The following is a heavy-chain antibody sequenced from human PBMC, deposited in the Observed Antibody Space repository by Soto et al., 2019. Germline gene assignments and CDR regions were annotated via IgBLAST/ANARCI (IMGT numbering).Heavy chain of an antibody. CDR3: SIAAAGTGTYYYYGMDV. D-gene: IGHD6-13*01. V-gene: IGHV3-53*01. Sequence: GGSLRLSCSASGFTVSSNYLSWVRQAPGKGLELETVIYSVGSTYYADSVKGRFTISRDNSKNTLYLQINSLRAEDTAVYYCSIAAAGTGTYYYYGMDVWGQGTTVTVSS. J-gene: IGHJ6*02. CDR2: IYSVGST. CDR1: GFTVSSNY.